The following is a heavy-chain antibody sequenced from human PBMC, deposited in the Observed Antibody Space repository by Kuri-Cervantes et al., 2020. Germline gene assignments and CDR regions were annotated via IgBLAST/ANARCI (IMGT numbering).Heavy chain of an antibody. V-gene: IGHV4-39*07. J-gene: IGHJ6*02. CDR3: ASEGGRTVTIEGDYGTDV. D-gene: IGHD4-17*01. CDR1: GGSISSGGYY. Sequence: SETLSLTCTVSGGSISSGGYYWSWIRQHPGKGLEWIGEINHSGSTNYNPSLKSRVTISVDTSKNQFSLKLSSVTAADTAVYYCASEGGRTVTIEGDYGTDVWGQGTTVTVSS. CDR2: INHSGST.